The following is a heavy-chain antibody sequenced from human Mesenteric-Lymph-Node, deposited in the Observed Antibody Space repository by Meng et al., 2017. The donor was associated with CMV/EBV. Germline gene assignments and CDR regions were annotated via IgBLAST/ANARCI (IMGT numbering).Heavy chain of an antibody. CDR1: RRYV. CDR2: DRQNYGTR. J-gene: IGHJ4*02. V-gene: IGHV1-69*01. D-gene: IGHD3-10*01. Sequence: RRYVRERERQEEGKGREGMGGDRQNYGTRNYKQKNKRRVTITGDESKSTAYMELSSLRSEDTAVYYCAREPRVRGVIIETHFDYWGQGTLVTVSS. CDR3: AREPRVRGVIIETHFDY.